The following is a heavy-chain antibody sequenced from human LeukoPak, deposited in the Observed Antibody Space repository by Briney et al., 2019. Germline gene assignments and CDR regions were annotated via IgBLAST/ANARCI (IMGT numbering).Heavy chain of an antibody. J-gene: IGHJ6*03. CDR1: GGSISSGSYY. V-gene: IGHV4-61*02. Sequence: SQTLSLTCTVSGGSISSGSYYWSWIRQPAGKGLEWIGRIYTSGSTSYNPSPKSRVTISVDTSKNQFSLKLSSVTAADTAVYYCARDRGYSYGRYYYYYYYMDVWGKGTTVTVSS. CDR2: IYTSGST. CDR3: ARDRGYSYGRYYYYYYYMDV. D-gene: IGHD5-18*01.